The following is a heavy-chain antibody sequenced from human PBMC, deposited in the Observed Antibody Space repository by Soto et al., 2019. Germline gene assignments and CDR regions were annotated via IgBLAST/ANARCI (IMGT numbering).Heavy chain of an antibody. J-gene: IGHJ4*02. CDR1: GYTFTSYY. D-gene: IGHD3-3*01. Sequence: ASVKVSCKASGYTFTSYYMHWVRQAPGQGLEWMGIINPSGGSTSYAQKFQGRVTMTRDTSTSTVYMELSSLRSEDTAVYYCATDAHITIFGVVTPYYFDYWGQGTLVTVSS. CDR2: INPSGGST. CDR3: ATDAHITIFGVVTPYYFDY. V-gene: IGHV1-46*01.